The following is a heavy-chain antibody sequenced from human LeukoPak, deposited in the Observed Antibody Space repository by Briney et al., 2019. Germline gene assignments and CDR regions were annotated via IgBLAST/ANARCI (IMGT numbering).Heavy chain of an antibody. Sequence: GGSLRLSCAASGFTFSSYLMHWVRQAPGKGLVWFSRINSDGSSTNYADSVKGRFTISRDNSKNTLYLQMNSLRAEDTAVYYCAKDFYIAVAGTTRMDVWGKGTTVTVSS. CDR1: GFTFSSYL. V-gene: IGHV3-74*01. CDR3: AKDFYIAVAGTTRMDV. D-gene: IGHD6-19*01. J-gene: IGHJ6*03. CDR2: INSDGSST.